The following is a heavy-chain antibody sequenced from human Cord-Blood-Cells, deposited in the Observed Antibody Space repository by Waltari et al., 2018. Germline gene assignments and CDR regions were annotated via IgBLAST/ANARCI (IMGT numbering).Heavy chain of an antibody. CDR1: GFSLSNARMG. CDR2: IFSNDEK. D-gene: IGHD3-9*01. J-gene: IGHJ6*03. Sequence: QVTLKESGPVLVKPTETLTLTCTVSGFSLSNARMGVSWIRQPPGKALEWLAQIFSNDEKSYSTSLKGRLTISKDPSNSQVVLTMTNMDPVDTATYYCARGTAYYDILTGYTYYYYYMDVWGKGTTVTVSS. CDR3: ARGTAYYDILTGYTYYYYYMDV. V-gene: IGHV2-26*01.